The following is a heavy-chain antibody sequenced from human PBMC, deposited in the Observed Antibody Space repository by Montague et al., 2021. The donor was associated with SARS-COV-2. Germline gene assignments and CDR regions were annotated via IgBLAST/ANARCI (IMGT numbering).Heavy chain of an antibody. V-gene: IGHV4-59*03. CDR1: GGSIRSYY. CDR3: ARYGSYFDY. Sequence: SETLSLTCTVSGGSIRSYYWSWIRQTPGKGLEWIGYIYYDGSTHYNPSLKSRVTMSVDSSKNQFSLRLSSVTAADTAVYYCARYGSYFDYWGRGTLVTVSS. CDR2: IYYDGST. J-gene: IGHJ4*02. D-gene: IGHD1-26*01.